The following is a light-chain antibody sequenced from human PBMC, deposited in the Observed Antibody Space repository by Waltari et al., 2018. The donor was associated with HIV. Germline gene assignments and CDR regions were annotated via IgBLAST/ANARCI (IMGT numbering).Light chain of an antibody. CDR3: FSYAGNNFLL. Sequence: QSALTQPPSASGSPGQSVTISCAGTSSDIGLYNFVSWYQHHPGKAPKLMISDVSRRPPWVPDRCSGSKSGNTASLTVSGLQADDVATYYCFSYAGNNFLLFGGGTKLTVL. CDR1: SSDIGLYNF. CDR2: DVS. V-gene: IGLV2-8*01. J-gene: IGLJ2*01.